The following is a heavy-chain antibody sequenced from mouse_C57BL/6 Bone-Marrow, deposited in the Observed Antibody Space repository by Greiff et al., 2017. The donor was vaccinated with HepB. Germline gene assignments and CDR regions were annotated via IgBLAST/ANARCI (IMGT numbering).Heavy chain of an antibody. V-gene: IGHV1-64*01. CDR3: ARVGLRRVMDY. D-gene: IGHD2-4*01. CDR2: IHPNSGST. J-gene: IGHJ4*01. CDR1: GYTFTSYW. Sequence: QVQLQQPGAELVKPGASVKLSCKASGYTFTSYWMHWVKQRPGQGLEWIGMIHPNSGSTNYNEKFKSKATLTVDKSSSTAYMQLSSLTSEDSAVYYCARVGLRRVMDYWGQGTSVTVSS.